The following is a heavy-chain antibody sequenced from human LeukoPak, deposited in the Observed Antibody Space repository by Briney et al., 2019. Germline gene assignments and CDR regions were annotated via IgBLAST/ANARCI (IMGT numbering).Heavy chain of an antibody. J-gene: IGHJ3*02. CDR1: GFTFNTFN. CDR2: IKQDGSEK. Sequence: GGSLRLSCAASGFTFNTFNMNWVRQAPGKGLEWVANIKQDGSEKYYVDSVKGRFTISRDNAKNSLYLQMNSLRAEDTALYYCAKSIYYDSSGWNAFDIWGQGTMVTVSS. CDR3: AKSIYYDSSGWNAFDI. V-gene: IGHV3-7*03. D-gene: IGHD3-22*01.